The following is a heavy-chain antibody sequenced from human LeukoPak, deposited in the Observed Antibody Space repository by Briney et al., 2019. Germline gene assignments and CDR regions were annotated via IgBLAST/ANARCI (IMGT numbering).Heavy chain of an antibody. CDR2: IIPIFGTA. V-gene: IGHV1-69*13. J-gene: IGHJ4*02. CDR1: GGTFSSYA. CDR3: ARDLLIARSGQQLAFGYDY. Sequence: ASVKVSCKASGGTFSSYAISWVRQAPGQGLEWMGGIIPIFGTANYAQRFQGRVTITADESTSTAYMELSGLRAEDTAVYYCARDLLIARSGQQLAFGYDYWGQGTLVTVSS. D-gene: IGHD6-13*01.